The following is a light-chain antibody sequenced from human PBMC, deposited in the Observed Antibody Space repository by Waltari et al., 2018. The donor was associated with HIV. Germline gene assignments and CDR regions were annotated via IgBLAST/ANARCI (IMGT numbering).Light chain of an antibody. V-gene: IGKV3-15*01. CDR2: DTS. CDR1: QSVSIN. Sequence: EAVMTQSPATLSVSPGERATLSCKASQSVSINLAWYQQKPGRAPRFLIYDTSTRATGVPARFSGSGSGTEFTLTISSLQSEDFAIYYCHEYNKWPFTFGPGTKVEIK. CDR3: HEYNKWPFT. J-gene: IGKJ3*01.